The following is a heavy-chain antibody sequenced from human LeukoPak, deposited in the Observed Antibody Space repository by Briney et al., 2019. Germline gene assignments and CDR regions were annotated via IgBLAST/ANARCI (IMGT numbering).Heavy chain of an antibody. CDR3: ARDLEQQLVYNWFDP. J-gene: IGHJ5*02. V-gene: IGHV1-2*06. CDR1: GYTFTGYY. D-gene: IGHD6-13*01. Sequence: ASVKVSCKASGYTFTGYYMHWVRQAPGQGLEWMGRINPNSGGTNYAQKFQGRVTMTRDTSISTAYMELSRLRSDDTAVYYCARDLEQQLVYNWFDPWGQGTLVTVSS. CDR2: INPNSGGT.